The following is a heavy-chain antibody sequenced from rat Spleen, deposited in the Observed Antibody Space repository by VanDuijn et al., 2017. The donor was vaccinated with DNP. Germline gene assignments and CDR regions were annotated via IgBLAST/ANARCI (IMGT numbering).Heavy chain of an antibody. CDR1: GFIFNDYA. V-gene: IGHV5-17*01. CDR2: ISYDGLRP. D-gene: IGHD1-11*01. J-gene: IGHJ4*01. CDR3: ATFEGRDA. Sequence: EVQLVESGGDLVQPGRSLKLSCVASGFIFNDYALAWVRQAPKKGLEWVATISYDGLRPYYRDSVKGRFTISRDDAKSALYLQMDSLRSEDTATYYCATFEGRDAWGRGTSVTVSS.